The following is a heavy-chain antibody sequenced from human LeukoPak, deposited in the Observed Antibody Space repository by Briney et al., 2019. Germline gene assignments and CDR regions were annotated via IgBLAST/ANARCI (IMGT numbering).Heavy chain of an antibody. CDR1: GFTFSTYG. D-gene: IGHD3-22*01. CDR3: AKDSVSAAYYDNSDYYGVGDY. V-gene: IGHV3-30*02. CDR2: IRYDGSTK. Sequence: PGGSLRLSCAASGFTFSTYGMHWVRQAPGKRLEWVAFIRYDGSTKYYADSVKGRFAISRDNSKNTLYLQMNSLRAEDTAVYYCAKDSVSAAYYDNSDYYGVGDYWGQGTLVTVSS. J-gene: IGHJ4*02.